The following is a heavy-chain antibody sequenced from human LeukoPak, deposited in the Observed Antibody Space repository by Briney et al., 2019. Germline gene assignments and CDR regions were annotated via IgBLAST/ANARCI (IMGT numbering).Heavy chain of an antibody. CDR2: INHSGST. CDR1: GGSFSGYY. CDR3: ARVHSSGWYLNIVFDY. V-gene: IGHV4-34*01. Sequence: SETLSLTCAVYGGSFSGYYWSWIRQPPGKGLEWIGEINHSGSTNYNLSLKSRVTISVDTSKNQFSLKLSSVTAADTAVYYCARVHSSGWYLNIVFDYWGQGTLVTVSS. D-gene: IGHD6-19*01. J-gene: IGHJ4*02.